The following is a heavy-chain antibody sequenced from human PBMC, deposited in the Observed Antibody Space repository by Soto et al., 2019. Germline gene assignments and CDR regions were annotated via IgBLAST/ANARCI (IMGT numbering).Heavy chain of an antibody. Sequence: QVQLVQSGAEVKKPGASVKVSCKASGYTFTSYGISWVRQAPGQGLEWMGWISAYNGNTNYAHKLQGRVTMTTDTSTSTAYMELRSLRSDDTAVYYCARSYCSSTSCYPPGDYYYYMDVWGKGTTVTVSS. CDR1: GYTFTSYG. D-gene: IGHD2-2*01. J-gene: IGHJ6*03. CDR3: ARSYCSSTSCYPPGDYYYYMDV. V-gene: IGHV1-18*01. CDR2: ISAYNGNT.